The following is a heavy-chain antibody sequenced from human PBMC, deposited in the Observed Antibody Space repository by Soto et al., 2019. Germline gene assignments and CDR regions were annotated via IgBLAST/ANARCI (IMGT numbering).Heavy chain of an antibody. V-gene: IGHV3-33*01. D-gene: IGHD1-26*01. CDR1: GFTFSNHG. CDR2: IWSDGSNE. Sequence: GRSLRLSCVASGFTFSNHGMHWVRQAPGKGLEWVAVIWSDGSNEYYAEPVKGRFTISRDNSKNTLYLQMNSLRSEDTAVYYCARERYYALNAFDIWGQGTMVTVSS. J-gene: IGHJ3*02. CDR3: ARERYYALNAFDI.